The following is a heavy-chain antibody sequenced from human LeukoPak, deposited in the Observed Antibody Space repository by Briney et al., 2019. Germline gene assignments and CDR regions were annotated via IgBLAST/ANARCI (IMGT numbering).Heavy chain of an antibody. D-gene: IGHD6-6*01. V-gene: IGHV3-33*01. CDR3: ASISSSSIDY. J-gene: IGHJ4*02. CDR1: GFTFSSYG. CDR2: IWYDGSNK. Sequence: GRSLGLSCAASGFTFSSYGMHWVRQAPGKGLEWVAVIWYDGSNKYYADSVKGRFTISRDNSKNTLYLQMNSLRAEDTAVYYCASISSSSIDYWGQGTLVTVSS.